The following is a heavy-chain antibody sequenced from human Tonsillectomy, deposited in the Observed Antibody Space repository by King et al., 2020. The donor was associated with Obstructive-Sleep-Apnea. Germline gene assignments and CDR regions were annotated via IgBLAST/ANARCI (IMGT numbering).Heavy chain of an antibody. J-gene: IGHJ3*02. CDR1: GYTFTSYY. Sequence: QVQLVESGAEVKKPGASVKVSCKASGYTFTSYYMHWVRQAPGQGLEWMVIINPSGGSTSYAQKFQGRVTMTRDTSTSTGYMELSSLRSEDTAVYYWARETVSGSYEAEGAFDIWGQGTMVTVSS. CDR2: INPSGGST. CDR3: ARETVSGSYEAEGAFDI. V-gene: IGHV1-46*01. D-gene: IGHD1-26*01.